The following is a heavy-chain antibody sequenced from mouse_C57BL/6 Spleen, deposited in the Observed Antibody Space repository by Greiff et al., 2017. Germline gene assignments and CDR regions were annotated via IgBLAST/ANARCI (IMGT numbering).Heavy chain of an antibody. Sequence: QVQLKQSGAELARPGASVKLSCKASGYTFTSYGISWVKQRTGQGLEWIGEIYPRSGNTYYNEKFKGKATLTADKSSSTAYMELRSLTSEDSAVYFCARNYDYDRAMDYWGQGTSVTVSS. CDR3: ARNYDYDRAMDY. J-gene: IGHJ4*01. CDR2: IYPRSGNT. V-gene: IGHV1-81*01. D-gene: IGHD2-4*01. CDR1: GYTFTSYG.